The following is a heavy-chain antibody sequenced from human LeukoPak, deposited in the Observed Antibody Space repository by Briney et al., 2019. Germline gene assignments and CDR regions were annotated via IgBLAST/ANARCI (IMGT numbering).Heavy chain of an antibody. CDR2: VYTSGST. Sequence: PSETLSLTCTVSGGSISSGSYYWSWIRQPAGKGLEWIGRVYTSGSTNYNPSLKSRVTISVDTSKNQFSLKLSSVTAADTAVYYCVSGRWLGEVFDYWGQGTLVTVSS. J-gene: IGHJ4*02. CDR3: VSGRWLGEVFDY. D-gene: IGHD3-3*01. CDR1: GGSISSGSYY. V-gene: IGHV4-61*02.